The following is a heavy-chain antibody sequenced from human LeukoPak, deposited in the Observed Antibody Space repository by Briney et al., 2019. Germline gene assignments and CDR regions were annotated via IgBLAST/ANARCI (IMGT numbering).Heavy chain of an antibody. D-gene: IGHD6-19*01. CDR2: IYSSGST. V-gene: IGHV4-4*07. CDR1: GGSISSYY. Sequence: PSETLSLTCTVSGGSISSYYWSWIRQPAGKGLEWIGRIYSSGSTNYNPSLKSRVTMSVDTSKNQFSLKLSSVTAAGTAVYYCARESIAVAGTGYYYYYMDVWGKGTTVTVSS. CDR3: ARESIAVAGTGYYYYYMDV. J-gene: IGHJ6*03.